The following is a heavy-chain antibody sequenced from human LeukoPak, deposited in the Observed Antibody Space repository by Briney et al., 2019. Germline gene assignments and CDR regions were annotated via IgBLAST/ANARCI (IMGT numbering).Heavy chain of an antibody. D-gene: IGHD3-22*01. CDR3: AKDLPNYYESSGYPS. V-gene: IGHV3-23*01. CDR1: GFTFSSYA. Sequence: GGSLRLSCAASGFTFSSYAMSWVRQAPGKGLEWVSTISGSGDSTYYADSVKGRFTISRDNSKNTLHLQMNSLRADDTAVYYCAKDLPNYYESSGYPSWGQGTLVTVSS. J-gene: IGHJ5*02. CDR2: ISGSGDST.